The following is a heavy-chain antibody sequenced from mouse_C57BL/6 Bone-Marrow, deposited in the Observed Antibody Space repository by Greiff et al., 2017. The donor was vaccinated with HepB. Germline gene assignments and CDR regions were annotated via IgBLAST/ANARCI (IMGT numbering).Heavy chain of an antibody. Sequence: VHLVESGAELVRPGASVTLSCKASGYTFTDYEMHWVKQTPVHGLEWIGAIDPETGGTAYNQKFKGKAILTADKSSRPAYMELRSLTSEDSAVYYCTREGWRDFDYWGQGTTLTVSS. CDR1: GYTFTDYE. V-gene: IGHV1-15*01. CDR2: IDPETGGT. CDR3: TREGWRDFDY. D-gene: IGHD3-3*01. J-gene: IGHJ2*01.